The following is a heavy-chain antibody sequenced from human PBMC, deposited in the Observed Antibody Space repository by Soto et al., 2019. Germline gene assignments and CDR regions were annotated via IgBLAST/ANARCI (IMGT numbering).Heavy chain of an antibody. CDR2: IYYSGST. V-gene: IGHV4-31*02. J-gene: IGHJ4*02. CDR1: GGSISSGDYY. D-gene: IGHD2-2*01. Sequence: PSETLSLTCTVSGGSISSGDYYWSWIRQPPGKGLEWIGYIYYSGSTYYNPSLKSRVTISVDTSKNQFSLKLSSVTAADTAVYYCARGGYCSSTSCLDYWGQGTLVTVSS. CDR3: ARGGYCSSTSCLDY.